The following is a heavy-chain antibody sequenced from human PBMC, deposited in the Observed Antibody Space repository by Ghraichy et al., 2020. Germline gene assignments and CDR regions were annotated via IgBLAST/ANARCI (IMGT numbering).Heavy chain of an antibody. CDR2: IIPIFGTA. CDR3: AVPFYGGTGIDY. J-gene: IGHJ4*02. CDR1: GGTFSSYA. D-gene: IGHD4-23*01. Sequence: SVKVSCKASGGTFSSYAISWVRQAPGQGLEWMGGIIPIFGTANYAQKFQGRVTITADESTSTAYMELSSLRSEDTAVYYCAVPFYGGTGIDYWGQGTLVTVSS. V-gene: IGHV1-69*13.